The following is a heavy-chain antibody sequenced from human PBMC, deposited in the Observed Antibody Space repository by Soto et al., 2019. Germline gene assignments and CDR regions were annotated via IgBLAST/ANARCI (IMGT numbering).Heavy chain of an antibody. D-gene: IGHD2-15*01. CDR2: MDPKSGNT. J-gene: IGHJ4*02. Sequence: QVQLVQSGAEVKKPGASVKVSCKASGYTFTNYDINWVRQAPGQGLEWMGWMDPKSGNTDYAQNFQGRVTITRNTSISTAYLEVSSLSSEDTAVYFCARGRGWRDYWGQGTLVTVSS. CDR3: ARGRGWRDY. V-gene: IGHV1-8*01. CDR1: GYTFTNYD.